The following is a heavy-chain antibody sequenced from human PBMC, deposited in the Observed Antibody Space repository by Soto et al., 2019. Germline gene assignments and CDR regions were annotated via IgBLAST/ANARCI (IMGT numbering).Heavy chain of an antibody. D-gene: IGHD3-10*01. CDR2: IYHSGST. Sequence: SETLSITCTVSGGSVSSTRYYWSWIRQPPGKGPEWLGYIYHSGSTNYNPSLKSRVTISIDTSKNQFSLNLSSVTAADTAVYYCARDRGLRSWFAPWGQRTLVPVSS. CDR1: GGSVSSTRYY. V-gene: IGHV4-61*01. CDR3: ARDRGLRSWFAP. J-gene: IGHJ5*02.